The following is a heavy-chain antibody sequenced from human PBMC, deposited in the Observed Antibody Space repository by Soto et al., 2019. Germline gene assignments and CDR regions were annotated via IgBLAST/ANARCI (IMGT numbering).Heavy chain of an antibody. Sequence: GGSLRLSCAASGFIFSSYAMSWVRQAPGKGLEWVSAISGSGTTAYYADSVKGRFTFSRDNSKKTMYLQMNSLRAEDTAVYYCAKPTAGRCGPFYIWGQGTLVTVSS. CDR1: GFIFSSYA. J-gene: IGHJ3*02. CDR2: ISGSGTTA. CDR3: AKPTAGRCGPFYI. D-gene: IGHD2-21*02. V-gene: IGHV3-23*01.